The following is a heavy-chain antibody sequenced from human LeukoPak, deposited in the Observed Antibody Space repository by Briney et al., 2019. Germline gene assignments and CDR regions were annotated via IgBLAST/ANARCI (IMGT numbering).Heavy chain of an antibody. CDR3: ARDQLGDSYGYNYYGMDV. V-gene: IGHV1-18*01. J-gene: IGHJ6*02. CDR2: ISTYNGNT. Sequence: GASVKVPCKASGYTFTSYGISWVRQAPGQGLEWMGWISTYNGNTNYAQKLQGRVTMTTDTSTSTAYMELRSLRSDDTAVYYCARDQLGDSYGYNYYGMDVWGQGTTVTVSS. D-gene: IGHD5-18*01. CDR1: GYTFTSYG.